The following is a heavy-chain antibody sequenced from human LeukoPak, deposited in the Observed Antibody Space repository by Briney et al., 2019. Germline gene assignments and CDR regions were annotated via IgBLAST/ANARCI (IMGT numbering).Heavy chain of an antibody. CDR2: ISAYNGNT. CDR1: GYIFTRYG. J-gene: IGHJ4*02. Sequence: ASVKVSCKASGYIFTRYGVTWVRQAPGQGLEWMGWISAYNGNTKYEEKVQDRVTMTTDTSTNTVYMELRSLRSDDSAVYYCGRENFASETYYCDYWGRGTQVTVSS. V-gene: IGHV1-18*01. D-gene: IGHD3-10*01. CDR3: GRENFASETYYCDY.